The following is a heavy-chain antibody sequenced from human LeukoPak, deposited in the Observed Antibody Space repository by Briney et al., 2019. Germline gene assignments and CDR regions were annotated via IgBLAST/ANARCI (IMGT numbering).Heavy chain of an antibody. J-gene: IGHJ4*02. V-gene: IGHV3-30*04. CDR3: ARGGYYGSGRYYFDS. CDR1: GFTFSSYA. CDR2: ISYDGSDK. Sequence: PGGSLRLSCAASGFTFSSYAMYWVRQAPGKGLEWVAVISYDGSDKFYADSVKGRFTISRDSSKNTLYLQMNSLRAEDTAVYYCARGGYYGSGRYYFDSWGQGTLVTVSS. D-gene: IGHD3-3*01.